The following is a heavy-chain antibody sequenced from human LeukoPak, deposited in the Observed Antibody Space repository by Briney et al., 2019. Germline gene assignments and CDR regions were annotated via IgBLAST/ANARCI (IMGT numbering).Heavy chain of an antibody. CDR2: IIPILGIA. Sequence: SVKVSCKASGGTFSSYAISWVRQAPGQGLEWMGRIIPILGIANYAQKFQGRVTITADESTSTAYMELSSLRSEDTAVYYCARALYEYYFDYWGQGTLVTVSS. D-gene: IGHD2-8*01. V-gene: IGHV1-69*04. J-gene: IGHJ4*02. CDR3: ARALYEYYFDY. CDR1: GGTFSSYA.